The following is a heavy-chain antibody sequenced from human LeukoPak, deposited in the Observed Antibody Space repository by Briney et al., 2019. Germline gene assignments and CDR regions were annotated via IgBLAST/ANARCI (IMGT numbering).Heavy chain of an antibody. CDR1: GFTFSSYS. Sequence: GGSLRLSCAASGFTFSSYSMNWVRQAPGKGLEWVSSISSSSSYIYYADSVKGRFTISRDNAKNSLYLQMSSLRAEDTAVYYCARVGAIYCTNGVCPPFDYWGQGTLVTVSS. V-gene: IGHV3-21*01. CDR2: ISSSSSYI. D-gene: IGHD2-8*01. CDR3: ARVGAIYCTNGVCPPFDY. J-gene: IGHJ4*02.